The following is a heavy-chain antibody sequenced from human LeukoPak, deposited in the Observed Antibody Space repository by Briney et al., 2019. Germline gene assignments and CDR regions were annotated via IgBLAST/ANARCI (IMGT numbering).Heavy chain of an antibody. V-gene: IGHV4-39*07. CDR1: GGSISSSSYY. D-gene: IGHD1-26*01. Sequence: SETLSLTCTVSGGSISSSSYYWGWIRQPPGKGLEWIGSIYYSGSTYYNPSLKSRVTISVDTSKNQFSLKLSSVTAADTAVYYCARGRRRYSGSQTGDYWGQGTLVTVSS. J-gene: IGHJ4*02. CDR2: IYYSGST. CDR3: ARGRRRYSGSQTGDY.